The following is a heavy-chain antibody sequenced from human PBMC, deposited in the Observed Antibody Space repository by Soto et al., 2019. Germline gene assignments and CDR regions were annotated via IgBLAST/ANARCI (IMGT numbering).Heavy chain of an antibody. CDR1: GYTLTELS. J-gene: IGHJ6*02. CDR3: ATAGNLELRGYYYYGMDV. Sequence: GASVKVSCKVSGYTLTELSMHWVRQAPGKGLEWMGGFDPEDGETIYAQKFQGRVAMTEDTSTDTAYMELSSLRSEDTAVYYCATAGNLELRGYYYYGMDVWVQGTTVTVSS. CDR2: FDPEDGET. D-gene: IGHD1-7*01. V-gene: IGHV1-24*01.